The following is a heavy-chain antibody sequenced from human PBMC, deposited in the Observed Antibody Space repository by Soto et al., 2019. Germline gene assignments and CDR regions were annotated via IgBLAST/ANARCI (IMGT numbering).Heavy chain of an antibody. D-gene: IGHD3-22*01. CDR2: INHSGST. CDR3: ATYNYYDSSGYLTRYYYYGMDV. Sequence: SETLSLTCAVYGGSFSGYYWSWIRQPPGKGLEWIGEINHSGSTNYNPSLKSRVTISVDTSKNQFSLKLSSVTAADTAVYYCATYNYYDSSGYLTRYYYYGMDVWGQGTTVTVSS. V-gene: IGHV4-34*01. CDR1: GGSFSGYY. J-gene: IGHJ6*02.